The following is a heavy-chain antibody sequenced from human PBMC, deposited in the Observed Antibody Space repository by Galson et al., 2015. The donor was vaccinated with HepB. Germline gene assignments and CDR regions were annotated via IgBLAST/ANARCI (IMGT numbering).Heavy chain of an antibody. CDR2: ISAYNGNT. CDR3: ARDRRAHYSSGWHQTYYYGMDV. CDR1: GYTFTSYD. Sequence: QSGAEVKKPGASVKVSCKASGYTFTSYDISWVRQAPGQGLEWMGWISAYNGNTNYAQKLQGRVTMTTDTSTSTAYMELRSLRSEDTAVYYCARDRRAHYSSGWHQTYYYGMDVWGQGTTVTVSS. J-gene: IGHJ6*02. V-gene: IGHV1-18*01. D-gene: IGHD6-19*01.